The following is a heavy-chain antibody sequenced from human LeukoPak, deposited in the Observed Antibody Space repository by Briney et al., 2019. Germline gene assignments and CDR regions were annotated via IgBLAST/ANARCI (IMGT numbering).Heavy chain of an antibody. CDR3: ARARGGSDY. Sequence: ASVKVSCKVSGYTLTELSMHWVRQAPGKGLVWVSRIKYDASSTSYADSVKGRFTISRDNAKNTLYLQMNSLRAEDTAVYYCARARGGSDYWGQGTLVTVSS. V-gene: IGHV3-74*01. CDR1: GYTLTELS. D-gene: IGHD3-10*01. J-gene: IGHJ4*02. CDR2: IKYDASST.